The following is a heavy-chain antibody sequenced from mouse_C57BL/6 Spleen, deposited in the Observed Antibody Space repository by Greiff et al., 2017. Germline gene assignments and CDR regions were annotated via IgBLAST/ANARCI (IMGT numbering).Heavy chain of an antibody. CDR3: ARHEHYYGSSYYAMDY. CDR1: GYTFTEYT. V-gene: IGHV1-62-2*01. J-gene: IGHJ4*01. D-gene: IGHD1-1*01. Sequence: VKLQESGAELVKPGASVKLSCKASGYTFTEYTIHWVKQRSGQGLEWIGWFYPGSGSIKYNEKFKDKATLTADKSSSTVYMELSRLTSEDSAVYFCARHEHYYGSSYYAMDYWGQGTSVTVSS. CDR2: FYPGSGSI.